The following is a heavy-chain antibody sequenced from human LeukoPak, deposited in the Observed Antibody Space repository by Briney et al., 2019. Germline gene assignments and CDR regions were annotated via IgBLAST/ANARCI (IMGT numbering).Heavy chain of an antibody. J-gene: IGHJ4*02. Sequence: SGGSLRLSCAGAGFIFTDVWMSWVRQAPGEGLEWVGRIKSKSDGGTIDYAAPVKGRITVSRDDSRKTLSLELNNLKTEDTGVYYCTTDLDYWGQGTLVTVSS. CDR1: GFIFTDVW. CDR2: IKSKSDGGTI. V-gene: IGHV3-15*01. CDR3: TTDLDY.